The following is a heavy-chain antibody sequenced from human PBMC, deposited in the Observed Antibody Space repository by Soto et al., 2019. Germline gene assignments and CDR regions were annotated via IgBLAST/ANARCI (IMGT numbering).Heavy chain of an antibody. CDR2: ISGSGGST. J-gene: IGHJ4*02. D-gene: IGHD2-8*01. Sequence: EVQLLESGGGLVQPGGSLRLSCAASGFTFSSYAMSWVRQAPGKGLEWVSAISGSGGSTYYADSVKGRFTISRDNSKNTLYLQMNSLRAEDTAVYYCANVIVLMEHGDYWGQGTLVTVSS. V-gene: IGHV3-23*01. CDR1: GFTFSSYA. CDR3: ANVIVLMEHGDY.